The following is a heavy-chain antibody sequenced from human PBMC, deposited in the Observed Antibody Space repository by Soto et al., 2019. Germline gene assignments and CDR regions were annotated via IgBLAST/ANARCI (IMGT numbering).Heavy chain of an antibody. CDR3: ATRPPQIVVTLLPFPS. CDR2: IYYTGTA. V-gene: IGHV4-61*05. CDR1: GGSISGSSYY. J-gene: IGHJ5*02. D-gene: IGHD2-2*01. Sequence: SETLSLTCTVSGGSISGSSYYWGWIRQPPGKGLEWIGEIYYTGTANYNPSLQSRVTISVDKPNNQFSLKLTSMTGADTAVYYCATRPPQIVVTLLPFPSWGQGTPVTVSS.